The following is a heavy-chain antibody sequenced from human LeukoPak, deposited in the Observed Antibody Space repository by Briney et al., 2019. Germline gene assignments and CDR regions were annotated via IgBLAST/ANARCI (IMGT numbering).Heavy chain of an antibody. J-gene: IGHJ4*02. CDR3: AKGSGHAIVSSDY. V-gene: IGHV3-23*01. CDR2: IGGSGGST. D-gene: IGHD5/OR15-5a*01. CDR1: GFTFSNYA. Sequence: PGGSLRLSCAASGFTFSNYAMSWVRQAPGKGLEWVSGIGGSGGSTYYADSVKGRFTNSRENSKNTLYLQMNSLRAEDTAVYYCAKGSGHAIVSSDYWGQGTLVTVSS.